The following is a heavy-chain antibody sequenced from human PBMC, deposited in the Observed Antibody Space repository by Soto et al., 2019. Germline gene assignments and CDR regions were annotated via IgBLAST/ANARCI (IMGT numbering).Heavy chain of an antibody. V-gene: IGHV3-23*01. CDR2: ISGSGGST. D-gene: IGHD3-3*01. CDR1: GFTFSSYA. J-gene: IGHJ4*02. Sequence: GGSLRLSCAASGFTFSSYAMSWVRQAPGKGLEWVSAISGSGGSTYYADSVKGRFTISRDNSKNTLYLQMNSLRAEDTAVYYCAKVRWKTLRTYYDFWSGYSSFDYWGQGTLVTVSS. CDR3: AKVRWKTLRTYYDFWSGYSSFDY.